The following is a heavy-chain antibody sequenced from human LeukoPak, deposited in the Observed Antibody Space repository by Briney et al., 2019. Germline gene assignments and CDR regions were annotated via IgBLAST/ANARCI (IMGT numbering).Heavy chain of an antibody. D-gene: IGHD6-13*01. CDR1: GFTFSSYS. CDR2: ISGSGGST. Sequence: GGSLSLSWAASGFTFSSYSMSCVRQAPGKGLEWVSAISGSGGSTYYADSVKGRFTISRDNSKNTLYLQMNSLRAEDTAVYYCEHISSSGTYYCGQGTLVTVSS. V-gene: IGHV3-23*01. J-gene: IGHJ4*02. CDR3: EHISSSGTYY.